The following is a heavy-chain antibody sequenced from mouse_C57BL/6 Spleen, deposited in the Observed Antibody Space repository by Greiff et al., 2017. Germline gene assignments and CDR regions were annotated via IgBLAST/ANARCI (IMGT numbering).Heavy chain of an antibody. J-gene: IGHJ4*01. CDR1: GYTFTGYW. V-gene: IGHV1-9*01. CDR3: ARLAYAMDY. CDR2: ILPGSGST. Sequence: VQLQESGAELMKPGASVKLSCTATGYTFTGYWIAWVKQTPGHGLEWIGEILPGSGSTNYIEKFKGKATFTADTSSNTAYMQLSSLTTEDSAIYYCARLAYAMDYWGQGTSVTVSS.